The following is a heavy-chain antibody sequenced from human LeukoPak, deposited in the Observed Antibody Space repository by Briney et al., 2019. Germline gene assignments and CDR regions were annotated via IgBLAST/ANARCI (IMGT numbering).Heavy chain of an antibody. CDR3: ARDPDFYDILTGYFDY. V-gene: IGHV3-7*01. Sequence: PGGSLRLSCAASGIIITSYWMSWVRQTPGKGLEGVANIKQDGSEKNYVDSVKGRFTIFRDNARNSLYLQMNSLRAEDTAVYYCARDPDFYDILTGYFDYWGQGTLVTVSS. CDR2: IKQDGSEK. J-gene: IGHJ4*02. CDR1: GIIITSYW. D-gene: IGHD3-9*01.